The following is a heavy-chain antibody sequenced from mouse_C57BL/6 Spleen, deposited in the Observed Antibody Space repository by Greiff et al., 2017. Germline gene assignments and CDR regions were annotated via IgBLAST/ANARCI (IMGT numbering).Heavy chain of an antibody. CDR1: GFNITDYY. J-gene: IGHJ3*01. D-gene: IGHD1-1*01. CDR3: VCFITTPVFAY. CDR2: IDPEDGET. Sequence: EVQLQQSGAELVKPGASVKLSCTASGFNITDYYMHWVKQRTEQGLEWIGRIDPEDGETKYAPKFQGKATITADTSSNTAYLQLNSLPSEDTAVXSCVCFITTPVFAYWGQGTLVTVSA. V-gene: IGHV14-2*01.